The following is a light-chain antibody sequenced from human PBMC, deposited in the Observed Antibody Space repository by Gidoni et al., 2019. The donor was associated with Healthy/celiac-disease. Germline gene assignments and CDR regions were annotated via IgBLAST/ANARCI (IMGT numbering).Light chain of an antibody. J-gene: IGKJ4*01. CDR2: AAS. CDR3: QQSYSTPPVT. CDR1: QSISSY. V-gene: IGKV1-39*01. Sequence: IHLTQSPSSLSASVGDRVTITCRASQSISSYLNWYQQKPGKAPKLLIYAASSLQSGVPSRFSGSGSGTDFTLTISSLQPEDFATYYCQQSYSTPPVTFGGGTKVEIK.